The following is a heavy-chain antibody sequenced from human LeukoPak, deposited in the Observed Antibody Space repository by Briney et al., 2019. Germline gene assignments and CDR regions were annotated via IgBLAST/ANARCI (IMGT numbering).Heavy chain of an antibody. V-gene: IGHV4-34*01. J-gene: IGHJ5*02. CDR3: ARGSPLYFWSGYYPLYWFDP. D-gene: IGHD3-3*01. Sequence: PSETLSLTCAVYGGSFSGYYWSWIRQPPGKGLEWIGEINHSGSTNYNPSLKSRVTISVDTSKNQFSLKLSSVTAADTAVYHCARGSPLYFWSGYYPLYWFDPWGQGTLVTVSS. CDR1: GGSFSGYY. CDR2: INHSGST.